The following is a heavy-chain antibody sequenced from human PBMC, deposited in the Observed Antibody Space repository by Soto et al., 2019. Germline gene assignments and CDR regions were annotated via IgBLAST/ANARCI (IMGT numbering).Heavy chain of an antibody. CDR3: VRDHHDFSSDYHYYHMDV. CDR2: GSTYNGNT. D-gene: IGHD3-3*01. CDR1: GYTLSNYG. Sequence: ASVKVSCKASGYTLSNYGISWVRQAPGQGLEWMGWGSTYNGNTKYAKKFQGRVTMTTDTSTSTAYMELRSLRSDDTAVYYCVRDHHDFSSDYHYYHMDVWGKGTTVTVSS. J-gene: IGHJ6*03. V-gene: IGHV1-18*01.